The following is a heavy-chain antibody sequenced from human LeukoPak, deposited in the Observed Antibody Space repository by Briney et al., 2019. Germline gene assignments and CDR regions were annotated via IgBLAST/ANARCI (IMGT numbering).Heavy chain of an antibody. D-gene: IGHD4-17*01. CDR3: ARLTATVTPSFDY. CDR2: IYYRGNT. J-gene: IGHJ4*02. CDR1: GGSISSSSYY. V-gene: IGHV4-39*01. Sequence: LSETLSLTCTVSGGSISSSSYYWGWIRQPPGKGLEWTGSIYYRGNTYYNPSLKSRVTISVDTSKNQFSLKLSSVTAADTAVYYCARLTATVTPSFDYWGQGTLVTVSS.